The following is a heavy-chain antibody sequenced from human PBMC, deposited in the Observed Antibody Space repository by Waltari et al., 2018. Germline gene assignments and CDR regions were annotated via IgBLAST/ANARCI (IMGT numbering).Heavy chain of an antibody. D-gene: IGHD2-2*01. CDR1: GGSISSYY. CDR3: ARVMGYCSSTSCIDAFDI. J-gene: IGHJ3*02. CDR2: IYYSGST. V-gene: IGHV4-59*01. Sequence: QVQLQESGPGLVKPSETLSLTCTVSGGSISSYYWSWIRKPPGKGLGWIGYIYYSGSTNSNPSLKSRVTISVDTSKNQFSLKLSSVTAADTAVYYCARVMGYCSSTSCIDAFDIWGQGTMVTVSS.